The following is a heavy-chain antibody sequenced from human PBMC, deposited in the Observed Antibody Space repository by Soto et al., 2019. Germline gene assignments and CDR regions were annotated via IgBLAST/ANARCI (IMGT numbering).Heavy chain of an antibody. D-gene: IGHD3-16*01. CDR3: ARRHLLDYISWCFDP. CDR2: IEPKSGDT. V-gene: IGHV1-2*02. Sequence: SXKVSFKASGYTXSENQIDLLRRAPGQRLQWLGRIEPKSGDTTFAKTFQGRVTMTSDTSTNTAYLELTRLTSEDTSIYYCARRHLLDYISWCFDPWGLGTLGTVSS. J-gene: IGHJ5*02. CDR1: GYTXSENQ.